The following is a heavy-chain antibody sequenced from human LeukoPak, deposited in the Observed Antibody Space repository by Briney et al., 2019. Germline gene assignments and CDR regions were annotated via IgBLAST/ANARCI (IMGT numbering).Heavy chain of an antibody. D-gene: IGHD3-22*01. CDR3: AKASAMIVVVSKHFDY. J-gene: IGHJ4*02. CDR1: GYSISSGYY. Sequence: SETLSLTCTVSGYSISSGYYWGWIRQPPGKGLEWIGSIYHSGSTYYNPSLKSRVTISVDTSKNQFSLKLSSVTAADTAVYYCAKASAMIVVVSKHFDYWGQGTLVTVSS. CDR2: IYHSGST. V-gene: IGHV4-38-2*02.